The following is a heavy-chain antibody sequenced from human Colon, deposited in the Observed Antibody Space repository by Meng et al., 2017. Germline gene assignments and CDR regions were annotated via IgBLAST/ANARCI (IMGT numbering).Heavy chain of an antibody. CDR2: ILSSGDKT. CDR1: GFTFSTYA. CDR3: AKSATRAGGTCYSYPTD. D-gene: IGHD2-15*01. V-gene: IGHV3-23*01. J-gene: IGHJ4*02. Sequence: GGSLRLSCAASGFTFSTYALNWVRQAPGQGLEWVATILSSGDKTQYADSVKGRFTISRDISKKTLYLQMNSLRADDTATYYCAKSATRAGGTCYSYPTDWGQGTVVTVSS.